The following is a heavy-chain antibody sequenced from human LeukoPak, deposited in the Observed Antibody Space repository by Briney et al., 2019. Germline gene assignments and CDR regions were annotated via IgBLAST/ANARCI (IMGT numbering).Heavy chain of an antibody. CDR1: GFTFSSYS. V-gene: IGHV3-21*01. J-gene: IGHJ4*02. Sequence: GGSLRLSCAAPGFTFSSYSMNWVRQAPGKGLEWVSSISSSSSYIYYAGSVKGRFTISRDNSKNTLYLQMNSLRAEDTAVYYCARSPLYYYDSSGKTFDYWGQGTLVTVSS. CDR2: ISSSSSYI. D-gene: IGHD3-22*01. CDR3: ARSPLYYYDSSGKTFDY.